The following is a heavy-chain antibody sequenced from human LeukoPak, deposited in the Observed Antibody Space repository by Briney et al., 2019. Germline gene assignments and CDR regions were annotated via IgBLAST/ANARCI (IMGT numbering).Heavy chain of an antibody. J-gene: IGHJ4*02. D-gene: IGHD2-2*01. V-gene: IGHV4-28*05. CDR3: VRRSRSSWSSFDY. CDR2: ISHTGTV. CDR1: GDSIIGGNW. Sequence: PSETLSLTCTVSGDSIIGGNWWGWIRQPPGKRLEWIGYISHTGTVYSNPSLTSRLTLSIDTSKSQFSLNLNSVSAVDSATYYCVRRSRSSWSSFDYWAQGTLVTVSS.